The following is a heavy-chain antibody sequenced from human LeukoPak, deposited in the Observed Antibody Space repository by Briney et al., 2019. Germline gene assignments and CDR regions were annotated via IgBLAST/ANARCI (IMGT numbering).Heavy chain of an antibody. CDR3: ARVKKGSGSYYNVYWFDP. J-gene: IGHJ5*02. D-gene: IGHD3-10*01. Sequence: GGSLRLSCAASGFTFSDYYMSWIRQAPGKGLEWVSYISSSGSTIYYADSVKGRFTISRDNAKNSLYLQMNSLRAEDTAVYYCARVKKGSGSYYNVYWFDPWGQGTLVTVFS. CDR1: GFTFSDYY. CDR2: ISSSGSTI. V-gene: IGHV3-11*04.